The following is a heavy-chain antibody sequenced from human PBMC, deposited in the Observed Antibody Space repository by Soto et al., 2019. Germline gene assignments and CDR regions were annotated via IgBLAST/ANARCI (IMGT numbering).Heavy chain of an antibody. V-gene: IGHV4-39*01. CDR1: GGSISSSSYY. J-gene: IGHJ6*02. Sequence: PSETLSLTCTVSGGSISSSSYYWGWIRQPPGKGLEWIGSIYYSGSTYYNPSLKSRVTISVDTSKNQFSLKLSSVTAADTAVYYCARLRIFGVVMDYYYGMDVWGQGTTVTVSS. D-gene: IGHD3-3*01. CDR3: ARLRIFGVVMDYYYGMDV. CDR2: IYYSGST.